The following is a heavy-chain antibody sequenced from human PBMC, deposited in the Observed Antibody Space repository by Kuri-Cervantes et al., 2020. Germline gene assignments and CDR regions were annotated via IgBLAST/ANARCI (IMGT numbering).Heavy chain of an antibody. CDR1: GFTFSSYD. CDR3: ARGSYYYDSSGFTA. V-gene: IGHV3-13*01. Sequence: GESLKISCAASGFTFSSYDMHWVRQATGKGLEWVSAIGTAGDTYYPGSVKGRFTTSRENAKNSLYLQMNSLRAGDTAVYYCARGSYYYDSSGFTAWGQGTLVTVSS. CDR2: IGTAGDT. J-gene: IGHJ5*02. D-gene: IGHD3-22*01.